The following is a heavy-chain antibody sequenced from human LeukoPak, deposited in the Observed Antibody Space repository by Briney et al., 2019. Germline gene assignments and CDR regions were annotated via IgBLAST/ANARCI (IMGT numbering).Heavy chain of an antibody. CDR3: ARTTEGYCSGGNCYYYYYYMDV. V-gene: IGHV4-59*01. Sequence: PSETLSLTCTVSGGSISNYYWSWIRQSPGKGLEWIGYIHYSGSTSYNPSLKSRVTISVDTSKNQFSLKLRFVTPADTAVFYCARTTEGYCSGGNCYYYYYYMDVWGKGTTVTVSS. CDR2: IHYSGST. CDR1: GGSISNYY. J-gene: IGHJ6*03. D-gene: IGHD2-15*01.